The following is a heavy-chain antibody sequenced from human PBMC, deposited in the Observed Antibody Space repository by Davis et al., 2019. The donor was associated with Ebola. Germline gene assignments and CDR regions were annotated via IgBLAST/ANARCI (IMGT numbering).Heavy chain of an antibody. Sequence: GESLKISCAASGFSVSSDYMSWVRQAPGKGLEWVSIVSSGGNTYYADSVKGRFTISRDNSKNTLSLQMNSLRAEDTAVYYCASGDIVVVVAATGGAFDIWGQGTMVTVSS. CDR2: VSSGGNT. CDR1: GFSVSSDY. J-gene: IGHJ3*02. CDR3: ASGDIVVVVAATGGAFDI. V-gene: IGHV3-53*01. D-gene: IGHD2-15*01.